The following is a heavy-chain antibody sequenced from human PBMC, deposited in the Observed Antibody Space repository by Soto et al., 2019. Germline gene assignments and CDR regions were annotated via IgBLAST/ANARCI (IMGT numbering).Heavy chain of an antibody. CDR1: GFTFDHYA. CDR3: AKDINYDMSYGMDV. Sequence: VELVESGGGSVQPGRSLRLSCAASGFTFDHYAMHWVRQAPGKGLEWVSGISWNSGTIGYADSVKGRFTISRDNAENSLYLQVNSLRAEDTALYYCAKDINYDMSYGMDVWGQGTTVTVSS. J-gene: IGHJ6*02. V-gene: IGHV3-9*01. D-gene: IGHD3-22*01. CDR2: ISWNSGTI.